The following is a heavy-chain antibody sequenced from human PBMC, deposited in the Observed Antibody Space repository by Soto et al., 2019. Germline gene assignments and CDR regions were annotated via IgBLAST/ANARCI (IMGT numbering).Heavy chain of an antibody. D-gene: IGHD2-2*02. J-gene: IGHJ5*02. Sequence: QVQLQESGPGLVKPSGTLSLTCAVSGGSISSSNWWSWVRQPPGKGLEWIGEIYHSGSTTYNPSLKSRVTISVDKSKNQCSLKLSSVTAADTAVYYCARVPRYRDGASGWFDPWGQGTLVTVSS. V-gene: IGHV4-4*02. CDR1: GGSISSSNW. CDR2: IYHSGST. CDR3: ARVPRYRDGASGWFDP.